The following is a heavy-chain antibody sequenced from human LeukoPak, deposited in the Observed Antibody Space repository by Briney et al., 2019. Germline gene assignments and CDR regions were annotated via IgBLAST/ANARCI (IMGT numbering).Heavy chain of an antibody. CDR2: ISPDGTST. D-gene: IGHD1-26*01. CDR3: VYSGNFRFDY. Sequence: GASLRLSCAASGFTFSSNWIHWVRQVPGKGLVWVSRISPDGTSTTYEDSVKGRFTISRDNAKNTLYLQMNTLRAEDTAVYYCVYSGNFRFDYWGQGTLVTVSS. V-gene: IGHV3-74*01. J-gene: IGHJ4*02. CDR1: GFTFSSNW.